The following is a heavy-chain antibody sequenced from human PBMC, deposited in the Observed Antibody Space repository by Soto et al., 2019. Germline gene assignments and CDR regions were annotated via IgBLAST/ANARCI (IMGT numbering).Heavy chain of an antibody. J-gene: IGHJ4*02. CDR3: ARVSLLTGYYTDFDY. V-gene: IGHV4-59*12. Sequence: PSETLSLTCTVSGGSIRSYYWSWIRQSPEKGLEWIGYIYYTGSTNYNPSLMGRLTISVDTSKNQFSLKLTAVTAADTAVYYCARVSLLTGYYTDFDYWGQGTLVTVSS. CDR2: IYYTGST. CDR1: GGSIRSYY. D-gene: IGHD3-9*01.